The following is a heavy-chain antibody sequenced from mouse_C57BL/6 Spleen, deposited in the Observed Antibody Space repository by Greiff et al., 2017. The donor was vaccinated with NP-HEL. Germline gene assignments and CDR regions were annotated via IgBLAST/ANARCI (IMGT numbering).Heavy chain of an antibody. CDR2: IDPSDSYT. V-gene: IGHV1-69*01. CDR3: ARGYYY. Sequence: QVQLQQSGAELVMPGASVKLSCKASGYTFTSYWMHWVKQRPGQGLEWIGEIDPSDSYTNYNQKFKGKSTLTVDKSSSTAYMQLSSLTSEDSAVYYCARGYYYWGQGTLVTVSA. CDR1: GYTFTSYW. D-gene: IGHD1-1*01. J-gene: IGHJ3*01.